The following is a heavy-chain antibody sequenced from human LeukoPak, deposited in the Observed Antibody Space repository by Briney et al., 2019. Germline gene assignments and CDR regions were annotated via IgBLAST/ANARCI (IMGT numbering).Heavy chain of an antibody. CDR1: GDSISSGSYY. D-gene: IGHD6-13*01. CDR2: FYYSGST. Sequence: SETLSLTCSVSGDSISSGSYYWGWSRQPPGKGRGWIGSFYYSGSTYYNPSLKSRFTISIDTSKNQFSLQLHSVTATDTAVYYCARRSITWNAFDIWGQGTMVTVSS. CDR3: ARRSITWNAFDI. V-gene: IGHV4-39*01. J-gene: IGHJ3*02.